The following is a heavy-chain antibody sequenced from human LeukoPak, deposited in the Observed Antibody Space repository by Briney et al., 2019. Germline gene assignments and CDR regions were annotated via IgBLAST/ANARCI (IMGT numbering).Heavy chain of an antibody. D-gene: IGHD3-10*01. CDR2: INPNSGGT. CDR1: GYTFTGYY. V-gene: IGHV1-2*02. J-gene: IGHJ4*02. Sequence: ASVKVSCKASGYTFTGYYMHWVRQAPGQGLEWMGWINPNSGGTNYAQKFQGRVTMTRDTSISTAYMELSRLRSDDTAVYYCAKVPRGGYGSGSWLDYWGQGTLVTVSS. CDR3: AKVPRGGYGSGSWLDY.